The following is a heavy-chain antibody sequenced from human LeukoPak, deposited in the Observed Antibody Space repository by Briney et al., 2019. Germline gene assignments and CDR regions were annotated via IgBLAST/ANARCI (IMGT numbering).Heavy chain of an antibody. V-gene: IGHV3-23*01. Sequence: PGGSLRLSCAAPGFTFSSYAMSWVRQAPGKGMEWVSAISGSGGSTYYADSVKGRFTISGDNSKNTLYLQMNSLRAEDTAVYYCAKDVVENYYGMDVWGQGTTVTVSS. D-gene: IGHD5-24*01. CDR2: ISGSGGST. CDR1: GFTFSSYA. J-gene: IGHJ6*02. CDR3: AKDVVENYYGMDV.